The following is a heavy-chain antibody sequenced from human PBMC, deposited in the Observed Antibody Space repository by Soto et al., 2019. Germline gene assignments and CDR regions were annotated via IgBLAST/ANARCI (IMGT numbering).Heavy chain of an antibody. CDR1: GFTFSSYA. V-gene: IGHV3-23*01. CDR3: AKLIVVVPAAIPPGGFDY. J-gene: IGHJ4*02. CDR2: ISGSGGST. Sequence: GGSLRLSCAASGFTFSSYAMSWVRQAPGKGLEWVSAISGSGGSTYYADSVKGRFTISRDNSKNTLYLQMNSLRAEDTAVYYCAKLIVVVPAAIPPGGFDYWGQGTLVTVSS. D-gene: IGHD2-2*01.